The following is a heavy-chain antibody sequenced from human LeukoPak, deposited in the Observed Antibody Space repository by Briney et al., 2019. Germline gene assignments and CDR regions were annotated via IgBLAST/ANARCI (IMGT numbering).Heavy chain of an antibody. CDR3: AKARGGGYPFDY. V-gene: IGHV3-9*01. J-gene: IGHJ4*02. CDR1: GFTFDDYA. D-gene: IGHD2-15*01. CDR2: ISWNSGSI. Sequence: GGSLRLSCAASGFTFDDYAMHWVRQAPGKGLEWVSGISWNSGSIGYADSVKGRFTISRDNAKNSLYLQMNSLRAEDTALYYCAKARGGGYPFDYWGQGTLVTVSS.